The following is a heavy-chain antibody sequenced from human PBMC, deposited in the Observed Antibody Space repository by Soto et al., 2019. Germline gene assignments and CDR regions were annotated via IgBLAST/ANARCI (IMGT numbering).Heavy chain of an antibody. J-gene: IGHJ6*02. CDR1: GYTFTSYA. Sequence: ASVKVSCKASGYTFTSYAMHWVRQAPGQRLEWMGWINAGNGNTKYSQKFQGRVTITRDTSASTAYMELSSLRSEDTAVYYCASDGHTTLGDRQGDYYYYGMDVWGQGNTVTGSS. CDR3: ASDGHTTLGDRQGDYYYYGMDV. D-gene: IGHD1-1*01. CDR2: INAGNGNT. V-gene: IGHV1-3*01.